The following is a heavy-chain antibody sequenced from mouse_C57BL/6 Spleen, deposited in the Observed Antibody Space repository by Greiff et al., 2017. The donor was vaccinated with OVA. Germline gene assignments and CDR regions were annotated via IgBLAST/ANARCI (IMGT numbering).Heavy chain of an antibody. J-gene: IGHJ4*01. V-gene: IGHV1-15*01. CDR1: GYTFTDYE. CDR3: TQIGTTVEADYYAIDY. Sequence: VQLQESGAELVRPGASVTLSCKASGYTFTDYEMHWVKQTPVHGLEWIGAIDPETGGTAYNQKFKGKAILTADKSSSTAYMELRSLTSEDSAVYYCTQIGTTVEADYYAIDYWGQGTSVTVSS. D-gene: IGHD1-1*01. CDR2: IDPETGGT.